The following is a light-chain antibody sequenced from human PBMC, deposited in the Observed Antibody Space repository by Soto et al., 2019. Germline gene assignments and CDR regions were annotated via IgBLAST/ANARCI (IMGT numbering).Light chain of an antibody. CDR2: AAF. V-gene: IGKV3-20*01. Sequence: EIVLTQSPGTLSVSPGERATLFCRARQSISSTYLGWYQKKPGQAPRLLLYAAFNRATGIPDRFSGSGSGTDFPLTISRLEPDDSVFYCCQQYGSSSFAFGPGTKVQIK. J-gene: IGKJ3*01. CDR3: QQYGSSSFA. CDR1: QSISSTY.